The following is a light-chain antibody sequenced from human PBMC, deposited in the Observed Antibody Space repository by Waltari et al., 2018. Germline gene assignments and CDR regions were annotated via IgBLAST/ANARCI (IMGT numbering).Light chain of an antibody. CDR2: RAS. J-gene: IGKJ1*01. CDR3: QQYNNWPPGT. V-gene: IGKV3-15*01. Sequence: TVVTQSPATLSMSPWERATLSCRTSQSIGRSLAWYQQRPGQAPRLLIYRASTRATGIPDRFSGSGSETEFTLTISSLQSEDIAVYYCQQYNNWPPGTFGQGTKVEI. CDR1: QSIGRS.